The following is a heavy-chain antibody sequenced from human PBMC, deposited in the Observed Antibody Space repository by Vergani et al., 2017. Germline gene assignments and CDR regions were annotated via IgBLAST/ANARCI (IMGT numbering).Heavy chain of an antibody. V-gene: IGHV1-69*12. CDR1: GGTFSSYA. Sequence: QVQLVQSGAEVKKPGSSVKVSCKASGGTFSSYAISWVRQAPGQGLEWMGGIIPIFGTANYAQKFQGRVTITADESTSTAYMELSSLRSEDTAVYYCARDVRIAAAGPYHYYMDVWGKGTTVTVSS. J-gene: IGHJ6*03. CDR3: ARDVRIAAAGPYHYYMDV. D-gene: IGHD6-13*01. CDR2: IIPIFGTA.